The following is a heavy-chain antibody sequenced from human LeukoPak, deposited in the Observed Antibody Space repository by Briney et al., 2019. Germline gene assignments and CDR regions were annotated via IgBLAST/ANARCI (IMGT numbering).Heavy chain of an antibody. CDR3: ARVLYSSGWYDGDY. D-gene: IGHD6-19*01. CDR1: TYTFTGYY. J-gene: IGHJ4*02. CDR2: IIPNSDGT. V-gene: IGHV1-2*02. Sequence: ASVKVSCKASTYTFTGYYMHWVRQAPGQGLEWMGWIIPNSDGTNYAQKFQGRVTMTRDTSISTAFMELSRLRSDDTAVYYCARVLYSSGWYDGDYWGQGTLVTVSS.